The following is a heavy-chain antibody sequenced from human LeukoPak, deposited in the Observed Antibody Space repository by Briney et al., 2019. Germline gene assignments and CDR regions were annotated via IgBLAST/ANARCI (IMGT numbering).Heavy chain of an antibody. CDR2: IYYSGST. J-gene: IGHJ4*02. D-gene: IGHD6-13*01. CDR3: ARGDIAAAGTNY. V-gene: IGHV4-39*01. Sequence: PSETLSLTCAVSGGSISSNSYYWGWIRQPPGKGLEWIGSIYYSGSTYYNPSLKSRVTISVDTSKNQFSLKLSSVTAADTAVYYCARGDIAAAGTNYWGQGTLVTVSS. CDR1: GGSISSNSYY.